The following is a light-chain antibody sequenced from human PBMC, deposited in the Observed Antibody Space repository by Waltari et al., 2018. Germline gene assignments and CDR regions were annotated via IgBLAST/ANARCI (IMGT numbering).Light chain of an antibody. V-gene: IGLV2-8*01. CDR3: CSYAVRSTHNYV. Sequence: QSALTQPPSASGSLGQSVTISCTGTSSDVGGYNFVSWYQQHPGKAPKLMIFGVTKRPSGVADRYSGSKSGNTASLTVSGLQAEDEADYYCCSYAVRSTHNYVFGTGTKVTVL. CDR2: GVT. J-gene: IGLJ1*01. CDR1: SSDVGGYNF.